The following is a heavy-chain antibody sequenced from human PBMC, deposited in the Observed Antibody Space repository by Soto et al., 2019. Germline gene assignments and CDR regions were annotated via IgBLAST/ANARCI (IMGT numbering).Heavy chain of an antibody. V-gene: IGHV1-18*04. Sequence: GASVKVSCKASGYIFTDYYINWVRQAPGQGLEWMGWISAYNGNTNYAQKLQGRVTMTTDTSTSTAYMELRSLRSDDTAVYYCARGSYCSSTSCPGAWFDPWGQGTLVTVSS. D-gene: IGHD2-2*01. J-gene: IGHJ5*02. CDR2: ISAYNGNT. CDR1: GYIFTDYY. CDR3: ARGSYCSSTSCPGAWFDP.